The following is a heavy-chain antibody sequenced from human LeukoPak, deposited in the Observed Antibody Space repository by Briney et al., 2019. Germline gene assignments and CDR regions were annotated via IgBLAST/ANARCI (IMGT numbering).Heavy chain of an antibody. CDR3: ARERVVTRHFDY. CDR2: IYTSGST. CDR1: GGSFSGYY. J-gene: IGHJ4*02. Sequence: SETLSLTCAVYGGSFSGYYWSWIRQPAGKGLEWIGRIYTSGSTNYNPSLKSRVTMSVDTSKNQFSLKLSSVTAADTAVYYCARERVVTRHFDYWGQGTLVTVSS. D-gene: IGHD3-3*01. V-gene: IGHV4-4*07.